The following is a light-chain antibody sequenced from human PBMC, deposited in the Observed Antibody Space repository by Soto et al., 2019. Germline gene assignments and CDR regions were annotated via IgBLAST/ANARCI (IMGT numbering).Light chain of an antibody. Sequence: DIQMTQSPATLSASVGDRVTITCRASQNIYTWLAWYQQKPGKAPRLLIYEASSLESGVPARFSGSGSGAEFTLTISSLQPDDFATYYCQQYNTYSRTFGQGTKVDIK. CDR3: QQYNTYSRT. CDR2: EAS. V-gene: IGKV1-5*03. CDR1: QNIYTW. J-gene: IGKJ1*01.